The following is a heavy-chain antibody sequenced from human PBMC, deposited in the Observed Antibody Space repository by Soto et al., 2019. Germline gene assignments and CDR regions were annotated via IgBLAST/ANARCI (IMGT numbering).Heavy chain of an antibody. J-gene: IGHJ4*02. CDR3: AKEMYPRTVLDSSSPWGDY. Sequence: QVQRVESGGGVVQPGRSLRLSCAVSGFTFSDYGMHWVRQAPGKGLEWVAVMSYAGTYKYYAVSVKGRFTISRELSGNTLFLQMNSLRLEDTAVYFCAKEMYPRTVLDSSSPWGDYWGQGTLVTVSS. V-gene: IGHV3-30*18. CDR2: MSYAGTYK. D-gene: IGHD6-6*01. CDR1: GFTFSDYG.